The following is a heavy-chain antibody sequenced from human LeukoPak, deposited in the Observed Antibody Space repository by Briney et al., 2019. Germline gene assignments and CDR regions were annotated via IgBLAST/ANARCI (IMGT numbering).Heavy chain of an antibody. V-gene: IGHV1-3*01. CDR3: VRGYNYGSWRVDY. CDR1: GYTFTSYG. D-gene: IGHD3-10*01. Sequence: ASVKVSCKASGYTFTSYGISWVRQAPGQSLEWMGWINAGNDDTRYSQKFQGRVIITWDTSASTAYMELTSLRSEDTAVYYCVRGYNYGSWRVDYWGQGTLVTVSS. CDR2: INAGNDDT. J-gene: IGHJ4*02.